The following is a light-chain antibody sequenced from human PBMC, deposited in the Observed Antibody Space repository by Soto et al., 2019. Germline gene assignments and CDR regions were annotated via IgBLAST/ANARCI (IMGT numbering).Light chain of an antibody. V-gene: IGLV6-57*04. CDR2: EDN. CDR3: QSYGDSNVI. CDR1: SGSIASNY. Sequence: NFMLTQPHSVSESPGKTVTISCTRSSGSIASNYVQWYQQRPGSAPTTVIYEDNQRPSGVPDRFSGSIDRSSNSASLTISGLKTEDEADYYCQSYGDSNVIFGGGTKVTVL. J-gene: IGLJ2*01.